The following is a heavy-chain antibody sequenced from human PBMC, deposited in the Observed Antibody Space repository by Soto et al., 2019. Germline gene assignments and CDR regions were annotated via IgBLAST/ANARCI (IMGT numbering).Heavy chain of an antibody. CDR3: ARGGHVVVVTAALDY. J-gene: IGHJ4*02. CDR1: GDTFTDYY. CDR2: VNPSGGHT. V-gene: IGHV1-46*01. Sequence: QVQLMQSGAEVKKPGASVKVSCKASGDTFTDYYIHWVRQAPGQGLEWMGTVNPSGGHTTYAQHFLGRVTMTRDTSISTSYMELTSLTSDATAIYYCARGGHVVVVTAALDYWGQGTLVTVSS. D-gene: IGHD2-21*02.